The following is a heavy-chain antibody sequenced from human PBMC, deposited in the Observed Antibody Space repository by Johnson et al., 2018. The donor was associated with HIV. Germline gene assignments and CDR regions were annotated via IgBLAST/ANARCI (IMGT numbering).Heavy chain of an antibody. CDR1: RFTFSTYG. CDR3: ARDSPRIVGVPDAFDI. CDR2: ISYDGSNK. J-gene: IGHJ3*02. V-gene: IGHV3-30*03. D-gene: IGHD1-26*01. Sequence: QVQLVESGGGVVQPGRSLRLSCAASRFTFSTYGMHWVRQAPGKGLEWVAVISYDGSNKYYADSVKGRFTISRDNSKNTLYLQMNSLRAEDTAVYYCARDSPRIVGVPDAFDIWGQGTMVTVSS.